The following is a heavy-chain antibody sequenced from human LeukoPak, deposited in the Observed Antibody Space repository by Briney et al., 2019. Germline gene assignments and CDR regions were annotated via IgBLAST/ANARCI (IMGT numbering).Heavy chain of an antibody. J-gene: IGHJ5*02. D-gene: IGHD2-21*02. CDR3: ARGRANCGGDCYSGWFDP. CDR1: GYTFTGYY. Sequence: GASVKVSCKASGYTFTGYYMHWVRQAPGQGLEWMGRINPNSGGTNYAQKFQGRVTMTRDTSISTAYMELSRLRSDDTAVYYCARGRANCGGDCYSGWFDPWGQGTLVTVSS. V-gene: IGHV1-2*06. CDR2: INPNSGGT.